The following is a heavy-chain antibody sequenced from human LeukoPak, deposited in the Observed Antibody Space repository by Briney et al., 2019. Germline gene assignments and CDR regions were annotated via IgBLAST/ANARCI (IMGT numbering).Heavy chain of an antibody. CDR1: GFTFSSYA. D-gene: IGHD4-17*01. V-gene: IGHV3-30*04. CDR2: ISYDGSNK. J-gene: IGHJ3*02. CDR3: AKDWTTVPAHAFDI. Sequence: GRSLRLSCAASGFTFSSYAMHWVRQAPGKGLEWVAVISYDGSNKYYANSVKGRFTISRDNSKNMLYVQMNSLRAEDTAVYYCAKDWTTVPAHAFDIWGQGTMVTVSS.